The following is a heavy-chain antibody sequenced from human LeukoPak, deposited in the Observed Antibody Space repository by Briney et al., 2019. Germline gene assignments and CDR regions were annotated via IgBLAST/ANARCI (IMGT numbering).Heavy chain of an antibody. J-gene: IGHJ4*02. CDR2: ISGSGTST. Sequence: GGPLSFSCAASGFTISSYTMRWLRHAPGKGLEGFSTISGSGTSTYYADYVKGRFTISRDDCKNTLYLQLNSLRAEDTAVNYCAKKSVVAALRGAYYFVFWGQETLVTVSS. CDR3: AKKSVVAALRGAYYFVF. D-gene: IGHD2-2*01. CDR1: GFTISSYT. V-gene: IGHV3-23*01.